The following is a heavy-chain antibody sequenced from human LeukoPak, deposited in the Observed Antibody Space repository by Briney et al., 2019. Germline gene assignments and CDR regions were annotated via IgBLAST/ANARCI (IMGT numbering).Heavy chain of an antibody. V-gene: IGHV1-18*01. J-gene: IGHJ4*02. CDR1: GYTFTIYG. D-gene: IGHD2-15*01. CDR3: ARGIIGYYFDY. Sequence: GPSVKVSCKTSGYTFTIYGISWVCQAPGQGLEWMGLISAYGNTNYAQNLQGRVTMTTDTFTSTAYMELRSLRSDDTAVYYCARGIIGYYFDYWGQGTLVTVSS. CDR2: ISAYGNT.